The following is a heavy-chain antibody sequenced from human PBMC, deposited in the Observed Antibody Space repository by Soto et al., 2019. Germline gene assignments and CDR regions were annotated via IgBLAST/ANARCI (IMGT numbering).Heavy chain of an antibody. CDR2: IIPIDATV. J-gene: IGHJ6*01. V-gene: IGHV1-69*14. D-gene: IGHD3-10*01. CDR1: GGTFSNYA. Sequence: QVQLVQSGAEVKKPGSSVKVSCKASGGTFSNYALISWVRQAPGQGLEWMGGIIPIDATVNYAQKFQGRITITADKSTTTAYMDLGSLRSEDTAVYYCARDPLGFGYTYGDVWGQGTTVTVSS. CDR3: ARDPLGFGYTYGDV.